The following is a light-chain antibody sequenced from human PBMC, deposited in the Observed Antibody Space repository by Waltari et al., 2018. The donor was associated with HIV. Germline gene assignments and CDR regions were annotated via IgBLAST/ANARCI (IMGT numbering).Light chain of an antibody. CDR2: SSS. V-gene: IGKV4-1*01. Sequence: DILFSQSPDPPALSLDVRAPINSTSSQSIFDNSNTKNYLARYKQTPGQSPMFPIDSSSTRESGVPNRCSGSGSATDSTLTISSLQPEDVAVYYCQQYYTTPSAFGQGTKVEIK. J-gene: IGKJ1*01. CDR1: QSIFDNSNTKNY. CDR3: QQYYTTPSA.